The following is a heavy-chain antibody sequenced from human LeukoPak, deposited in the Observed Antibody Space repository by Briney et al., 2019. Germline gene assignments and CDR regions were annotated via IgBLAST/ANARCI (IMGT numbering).Heavy chain of an antibody. V-gene: IGHV4-31*03. CDR3: ARVGGPGLKTAIDY. J-gene: IGHJ4*02. CDR1: GGSISSGGYY. CDR2: IYYSGST. D-gene: IGHD3-10*01. Sequence: PSQTLSLTCTVSGGSISSGGYYWSWIRQHPGKGLEWIGYIYYSGSTYYNPSLKSRVTISVDTSKNQFSLKLSSVTAADTAVYYCARVGGPGLKTAIDYWGQGTLVTVSS.